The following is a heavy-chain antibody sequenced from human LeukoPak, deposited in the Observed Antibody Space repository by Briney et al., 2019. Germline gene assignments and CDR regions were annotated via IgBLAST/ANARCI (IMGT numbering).Heavy chain of an antibody. Sequence: PSETLSLTCTVSGDSLSSHFWSWIRQPPGKGLEWIGYIYYSGSTNYNPSLKSRVTISVDTSKNQFSLKLSSVTAADTAVYYCARVWAYCSSTSCYSPPLMDVWGKGTTVTVSS. D-gene: IGHD2-2*01. V-gene: IGHV4-59*11. CDR2: IYYSGST. J-gene: IGHJ6*03. CDR3: ARVWAYCSSTSCYSPPLMDV. CDR1: GDSLSSHF.